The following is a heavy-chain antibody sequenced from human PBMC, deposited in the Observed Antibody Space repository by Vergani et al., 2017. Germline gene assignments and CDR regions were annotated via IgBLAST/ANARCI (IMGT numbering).Heavy chain of an antibody. D-gene: IGHD6-25*01. Sequence: EVQLLESGGGLVQPGGSLRLSCAASGFPFSSYAMSWVRQAPGKGLEWVSAISGSGGSTYYADSVKGRYTITRDNSKNTLYLQMNSLRAEDTAVYYCAKRRHSGRPLDYWGQGTLVTVSS. J-gene: IGHJ4*02. CDR1: GFPFSSYA. CDR3: AKRRHSGRPLDY. CDR2: ISGSGGST. V-gene: IGHV3-23*01.